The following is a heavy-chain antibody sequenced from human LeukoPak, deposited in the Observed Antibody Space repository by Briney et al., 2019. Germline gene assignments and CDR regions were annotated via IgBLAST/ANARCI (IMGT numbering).Heavy chain of an antibody. Sequence: GGSLRLSCAASGFTFSSYGMNWVRQAPGKGLEWVSSISSSSTYIYYADSVKGRFTISRDNAKNSLYLQMNSLRAEDTAVYYCARGNTYYYGSGSYPLFDYWGQGTLVTVSS. J-gene: IGHJ4*02. CDR2: ISSSSTYI. V-gene: IGHV3-21*01. CDR3: ARGNTYYYGSGSYPLFDY. CDR1: GFTFSSYG. D-gene: IGHD3-10*01.